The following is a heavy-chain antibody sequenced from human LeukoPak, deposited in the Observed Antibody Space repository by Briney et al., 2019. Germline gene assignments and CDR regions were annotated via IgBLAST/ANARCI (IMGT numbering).Heavy chain of an antibody. Sequence: SETLSLTCVVSDYSISNGYYWGWIRQSPGKGLEWIGSIHHSGTTFYNPSLKSRVTISVDTSKNQVSLKVNSVTAADTAVYYCARVSSGRFGEDRLYYYYMDVWGKGTTVTVSS. D-gene: IGHD3-10*01. J-gene: IGHJ6*03. CDR3: ARVSSGRFGEDRLYYYYMDV. CDR1: DYSISNGYY. V-gene: IGHV4-38-2*01. CDR2: IHHSGTT.